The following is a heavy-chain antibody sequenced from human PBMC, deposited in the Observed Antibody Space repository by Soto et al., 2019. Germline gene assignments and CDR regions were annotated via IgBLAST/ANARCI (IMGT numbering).Heavy chain of an antibody. J-gene: IGHJ4*02. D-gene: IGHD6-19*01. Sequence: EVQLVESGGGLVQPGGSLRLSCAASGFTFSSYEMNWVRQAPGKGLEWVSYISSSGSTIYYADSVKGRFTISRDNAKNSLYLQMNSPRAEDTAVYYCAREFTGYSSGWYGPKPVDYWGQGTLVTVSS. CDR2: ISSSGSTI. CDR1: GFTFSSYE. V-gene: IGHV3-48*03. CDR3: AREFTGYSSGWYGPKPVDY.